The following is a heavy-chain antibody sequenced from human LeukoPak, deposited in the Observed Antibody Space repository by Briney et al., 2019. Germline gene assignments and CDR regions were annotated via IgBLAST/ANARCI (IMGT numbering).Heavy chain of an antibody. CDR3: ARTVWSGYYGAPPTSQYYYYGMDV. Sequence: SVKVSCKASGGTFSSYAISWVRQAPGQGLEWMGRIIPILGIANYAQKFQGRVTITADKSTSTAYMELSSLRSEDTAVYHCARTVWSGYYGAPPTSQYYYYGMDVWGQGTTVTVSS. D-gene: IGHD3-3*01. V-gene: IGHV1-69*04. CDR2: IIPILGIA. J-gene: IGHJ6*02. CDR1: GGTFSSYA.